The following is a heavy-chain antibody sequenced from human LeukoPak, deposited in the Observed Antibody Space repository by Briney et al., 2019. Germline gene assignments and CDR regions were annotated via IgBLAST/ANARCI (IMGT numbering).Heavy chain of an antibody. Sequence: SETLSLTCTVSGGSISSGGYYWSWIRQHPGKGLEWIGYIYYSGSTYYNPSLKSRVTISVDTSKNQFSLKLSSVPAADTAVYYCAREVKGLAARYFDYWGQGTLVTVSS. CDR2: IYYSGST. V-gene: IGHV4-31*03. J-gene: IGHJ4*02. CDR3: AREVKGLAARYFDY. D-gene: IGHD6-13*01. CDR1: GGSISSGGYY.